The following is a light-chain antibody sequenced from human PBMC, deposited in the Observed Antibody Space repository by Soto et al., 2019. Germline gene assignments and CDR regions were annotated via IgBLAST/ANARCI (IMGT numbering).Light chain of an antibody. V-gene: IGLV2-14*03. CDR2: DVS. CDR3: CSFTSSSTPGYV. J-gene: IGLJ1*01. CDR1: ISDVGGYNS. Sequence: QSVLAQPASVSGSPGQSTAISCAGTISDVGGYNSVSWYQQHPGKAPKLMIYDVSNRPSGVSNLFSGSKSVNTASLTISWLQAEDEADYYCCSFTSSSTPGYVFGTGTRSPS.